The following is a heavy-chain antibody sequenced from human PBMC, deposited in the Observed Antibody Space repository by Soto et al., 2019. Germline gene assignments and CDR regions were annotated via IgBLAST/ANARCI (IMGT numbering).Heavy chain of an antibody. V-gene: IGHV1-2*04. J-gene: IGHJ4*02. CDR2: INPNSGGT. Sequence: ASVKVSCKASGYTFTGYYMHWVRQAPGQGLEWMGWINPNSGGTNYAQKFQGWVTMTRDTSISTAYMELSRLRSDDTAVYYCARDPRYCSGGSCFIFDYWGQGTLVTVSS. D-gene: IGHD2-15*01. CDR1: GYTFTGYY. CDR3: ARDPRYCSGGSCFIFDY.